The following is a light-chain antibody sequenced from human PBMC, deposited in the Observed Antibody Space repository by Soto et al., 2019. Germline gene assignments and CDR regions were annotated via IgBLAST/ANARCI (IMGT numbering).Light chain of an antibody. J-gene: IGKJ4*01. CDR2: GAS. CDR3: QQYNNWPLVT. V-gene: IGKV3-15*01. Sequence: EIVMTQSPATLSVSPGERATLSSRASQSVGTYLAWYQQKPGQAPRLLIFGASTRATGIPARFSGGGSGSEFTLTISGLQSEDFAVYSCQQYNNWPLVTFGGGTKVEIK. CDR1: QSVGTY.